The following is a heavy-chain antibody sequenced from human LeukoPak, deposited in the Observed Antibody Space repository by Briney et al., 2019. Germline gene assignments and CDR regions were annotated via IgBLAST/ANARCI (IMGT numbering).Heavy chain of an antibody. V-gene: IGHV1-8*01. J-gene: IGHJ6*02. CDR2: MNPNSGNT. D-gene: IGHD3-10*01. CDR1: GYTFTSYD. Sequence: GASVKVSCKASGYTFTSYDIHWVRQATGQGLAWMGWMNPNSGNTGYAQKFQGRVTMTRNTSISTAYMELSSLRSEDTAVYYCARGGYYYGSGSYSHYYYYGMDVWGQGTTVTVSS. CDR3: ARGGYYYGSGSYSHYYYYGMDV.